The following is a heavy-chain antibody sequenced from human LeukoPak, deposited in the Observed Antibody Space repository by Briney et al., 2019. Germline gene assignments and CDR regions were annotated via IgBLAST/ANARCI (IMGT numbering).Heavy chain of an antibody. CDR2: IHESGRT. CDR3: AILERDILTGYLKFDY. V-gene: IGHV4-39*07. J-gene: IGHJ4*02. CDR1: GASISSSIHY. Sequence: SETLSLTCAVSGASISSSIHYWGWVRQPPGKGLEWIGEIHESGRTNYSPSLKSRVTFSVDKSRNQVSLRLNSVTAADTAVYYCAILERDILTGYLKFDYWGQGILVTVSS. D-gene: IGHD3-9*01.